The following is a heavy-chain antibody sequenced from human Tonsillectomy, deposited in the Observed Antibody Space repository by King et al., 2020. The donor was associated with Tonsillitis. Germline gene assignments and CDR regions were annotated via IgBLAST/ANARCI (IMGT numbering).Heavy chain of an antibody. V-gene: IGHV5-51*01. J-gene: IGHJ3*02. D-gene: IGHD2-2*01. CDR2: IYPDDSDT. Sequence: QLVQSGADVKKPGESLKISCKGSGYSFTGYWIGWVRQMPGKGLEWMGIIYPDDSDTIYSPSFQGQVTIPADKSINTAYLQWSSLKASDTAMYYCARRFPACSSTSCFKNAFDIWGPGTMVTVSS. CDR3: ARRFPACSSTSCFKNAFDI. CDR1: GYSFTGYW.